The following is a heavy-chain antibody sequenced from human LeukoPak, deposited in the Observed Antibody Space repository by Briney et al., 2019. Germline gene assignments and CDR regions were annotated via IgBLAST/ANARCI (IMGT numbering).Heavy chain of an antibody. Sequence: GESLQISCKGSGYSFTSYWIGWVRQMPGKGLEWMGIIYPSDSDTRYSPSFQGQVTISADKSISTAYLQWSSLKASDTAMYYCARHRSYNSEPGPWGHRTLVTISS. D-gene: IGHD1-20*01. CDR3: ARHRSYNSEPGP. CDR1: GYSFTSYW. J-gene: IGHJ5*02. V-gene: IGHV5-51*01. CDR2: IYPSDSDT.